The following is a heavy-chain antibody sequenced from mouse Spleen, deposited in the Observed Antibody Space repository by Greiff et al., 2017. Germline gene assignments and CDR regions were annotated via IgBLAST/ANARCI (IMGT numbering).Heavy chain of an antibody. Sequence: QVQLQQPGAELVKPGASVKLSCKASGYTFNSYWMQWVKQRPGQGLEWIGEIDPSDSYTNYNQKFKGKATLTVDTSSSTAYMQLSSLTSEDSAVYYCARGDYYDGSFYAMDYWGQGTSVTVSS. D-gene: IGHD1-1*01. CDR1: GYTFNSYW. J-gene: IGHJ4*01. CDR3: ARGDYYDGSFYAMDY. CDR2: IDPSDSYT. V-gene: IGHV1-50*01.